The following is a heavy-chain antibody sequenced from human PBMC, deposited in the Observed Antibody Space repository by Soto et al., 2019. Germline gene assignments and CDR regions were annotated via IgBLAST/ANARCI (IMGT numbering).Heavy chain of an antibody. V-gene: IGHV4-31*03. CDR3: ARDRKVVAATSAAFDI. J-gene: IGHJ3*02. Sequence: ASETLSLTCTVSGGSISSGGYYWSWIRQHPGKGLEWIGYIYYSGSTYYNPSLKSRVTISVDTSKNQFSLKLSSVTAADTAVYYCARDRKVVAATSAAFDIWGQGTMVTVSS. D-gene: IGHD2-15*01. CDR2: IYYSGST. CDR1: GGSISSGGYY.